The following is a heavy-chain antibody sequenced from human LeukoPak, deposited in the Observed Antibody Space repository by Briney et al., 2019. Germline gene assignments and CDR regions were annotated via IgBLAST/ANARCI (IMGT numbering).Heavy chain of an antibody. J-gene: IGHJ4*02. CDR2: ISHTETT. D-gene: IGHD6-25*01. CDR3: ARGAATGADFDY. CDR1: GYSISTDYF. V-gene: IGHV4-38-2*02. Sequence: PSETLSLTCSVSGYSISTDYFWGWIRQPPGKGLEWIATISHTETTYYNPSLNRRVTISLDTSKNHFSLRLSSVTAADTAVYYCARGAATGADFDYWGQGTLVTVSS.